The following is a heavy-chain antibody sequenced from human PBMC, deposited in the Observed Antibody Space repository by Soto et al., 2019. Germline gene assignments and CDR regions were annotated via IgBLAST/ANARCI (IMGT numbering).Heavy chain of an antibody. CDR2: MNPNSGNT. Sequence: ASVKVSCKASGYTFTSYDINWVRQATGQGLEWMGWMNPNSGNTGYAQKFQGRVTMTRNTSISTAYMELSSLRSEDTAVYYCARGGSYSYYYYDMDVCGQRTTVTVSS. J-gene: IGHJ6*02. CDR1: GYTFTSYD. CDR3: ARGGSYSYYYYDMDV. V-gene: IGHV1-8*01. D-gene: IGHD1-26*01.